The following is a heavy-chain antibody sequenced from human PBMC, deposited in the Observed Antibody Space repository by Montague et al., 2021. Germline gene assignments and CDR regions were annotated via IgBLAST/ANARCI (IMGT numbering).Heavy chain of an antibody. V-gene: IGHV3-7*01. CDR2: INEDGSEK. D-gene: IGHD6-13*01. CDR3: ARDRAADDS. Sequence: SLRLSCAASGITFDYYWMSWVRQAPGKGLEWVANINEDGSEKNYVDSVRGRFSISRDNTQNSLYLQMNSLRVEDTAVYYCARDRAADDSWGHGTLVIVSS. CDR1: GITFDYYW. J-gene: IGHJ1*01.